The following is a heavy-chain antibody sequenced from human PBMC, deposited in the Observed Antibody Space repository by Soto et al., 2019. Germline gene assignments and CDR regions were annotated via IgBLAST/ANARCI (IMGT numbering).Heavy chain of an antibody. J-gene: IGHJ4*02. CDR2: IKSKTDGGTT. D-gene: IGHD7-27*01. CDR1: GFTFSNAC. V-gene: IGHV3-15*01. CDR3: ARDSSPGASFDY. Sequence: EVQLVESGGGLVKPGGSLRLSCAASGFTFSNACMSWVRQAPGKGLEWVGRIKSKTDGGTTDYAAPVKIRFTISRNDSKNTLNLQMNGVKTEDSCVYYCARDSSPGASFDYWGQGTLVTVSS.